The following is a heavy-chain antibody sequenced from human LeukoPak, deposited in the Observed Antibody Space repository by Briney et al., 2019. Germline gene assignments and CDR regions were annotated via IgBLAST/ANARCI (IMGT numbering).Heavy chain of an antibody. J-gene: IGHJ4*02. V-gene: IGHV3-23*01. Sequence: GGSLRLSCAASGFTFSSYAMSWVRQAPGKGLEWVSAISGSGGSTYYADSVKGRFTISRDNSKNTLYLQMNSLRAEDTAVYYCASFNSLYCSSTSCYNDYWGQGTLVTVSS. CDR1: GFTFSSYA. D-gene: IGHD2-2*02. CDR3: ASFNSLYCSSTSCYNDY. CDR2: ISGSGGST.